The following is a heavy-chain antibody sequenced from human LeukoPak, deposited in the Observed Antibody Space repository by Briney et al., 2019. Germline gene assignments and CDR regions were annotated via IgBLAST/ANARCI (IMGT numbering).Heavy chain of an antibody. Sequence: SQTLSLTCTVSGGSVNNAAYYWSWIRQPPGKGLEWIGYIYYSGSTYYNPSLKSRVTISVDTSKNQFSLKLSSVTAADTAVYYCARASSWYDYGMDVWGQGTTVTVSS. D-gene: IGHD6-13*01. J-gene: IGHJ6*02. CDR2: IYYSGST. V-gene: IGHV4-30-4*08. CDR3: ARASSWYDYGMDV. CDR1: GGSVNNAAYY.